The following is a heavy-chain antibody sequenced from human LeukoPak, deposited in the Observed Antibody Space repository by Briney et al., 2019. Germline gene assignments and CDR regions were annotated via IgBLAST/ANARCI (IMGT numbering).Heavy chain of an antibody. J-gene: IGHJ6*02. CDR3: ARDRFLDTAMVTGYYYGMDV. CDR1: GYTFTSYG. CDR2: ISAYNGNT. D-gene: IGHD5-18*01. V-gene: IGHV1-18*01. Sequence: GASVKVSCKASGYTFTSYGISWVRQAHGQGLEWMGWISAYNGNTNYAQKLQGRVTMTTDTSTSTAYMELRSLRSDDTAVYYCARDRFLDTAMVTGYYYGMDVWGQGTTVTVSS.